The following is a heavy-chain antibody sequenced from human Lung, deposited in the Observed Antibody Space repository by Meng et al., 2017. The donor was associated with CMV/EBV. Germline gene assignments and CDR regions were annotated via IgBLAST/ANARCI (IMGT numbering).Heavy chain of an antibody. CDR1: SGSFSGYY. V-gene: IGHV4-34*01. CDR3: SRGEGAIAVVPAANYYGMDV. D-gene: IGHD2-2*01. CDR2: INQSGSP. Sequence: SQTXSLTCAINSGSFSGYYWSWIRQPPGGAMEWIGEINQSGSPNYNPSLKSRVTMSIDTSEEQFSLKLSSVTAADTAVYYCSRGEGAIAVVPAANYYGMDVWGQGTTVTVSS. J-gene: IGHJ6*02.